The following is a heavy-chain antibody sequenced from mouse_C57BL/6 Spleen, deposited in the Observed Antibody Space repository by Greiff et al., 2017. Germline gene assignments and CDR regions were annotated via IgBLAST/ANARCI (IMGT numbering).Heavy chain of an antibody. CDR1: GYTFTSYW. D-gene: IGHD1-1*01. CDR2: IDPSDSYT. J-gene: IGHJ1*03. V-gene: IGHV1-50*01. Sequence: QVQLQQPGAELVKPGASVKLSCKASGYTFTSYWMQWVKQRPGQGLEWIGEIDPSDSYTNYNQNFKGKATLTVDTSSSTASMQLSSLTSEDSAVYYGARSHYGSSFYWYFDVWGTGTTVTVSS. CDR3: ARSHYGSSFYWYFDV.